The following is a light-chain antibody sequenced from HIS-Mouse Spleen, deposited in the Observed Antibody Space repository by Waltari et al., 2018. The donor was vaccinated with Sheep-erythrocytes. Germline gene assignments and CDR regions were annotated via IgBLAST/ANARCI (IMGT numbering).Light chain of an antibody. Sequence: QSALTQPASVSGSPGQSITISCTGTSSDVGGYNYVSWYQQHPGKAPKLMIYEVSNRPSGVSNRFSGSKSGKTASLTISGIQAEDEADYYCSSYTSSSTYVFGTGTKVTVL. CDR2: EVS. CDR1: SSDVGGYNY. CDR3: SSYTSSSTYV. J-gene: IGLJ1*01. V-gene: IGLV2-14*01.